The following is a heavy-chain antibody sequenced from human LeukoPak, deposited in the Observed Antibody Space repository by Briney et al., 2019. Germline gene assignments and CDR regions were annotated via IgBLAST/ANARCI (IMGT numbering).Heavy chain of an antibody. V-gene: IGHV3-30*04. CDR2: ISFHGTGT. CDR1: GFTFISYA. J-gene: IGHJ3*02. Sequence: GGSLRLSCAASGFTFISYAIHWVRQAPGKGLEWVAVISFHGTGTFYADSVKGRFTISRDNSKNTLYLQMSSLRAEDTAVYYCATERAIILFGAFDIWGQGTMVTVSS. CDR3: ATERAIILFGAFDI. D-gene: IGHD3-3*01.